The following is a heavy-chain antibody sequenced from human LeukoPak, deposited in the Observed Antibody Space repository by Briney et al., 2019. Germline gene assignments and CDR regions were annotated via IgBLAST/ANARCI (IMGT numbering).Heavy chain of an antibody. D-gene: IGHD5-12*01. Sequence: PGGSLRLSCAVSGFTFSSYSMNWVRQAPGKGLEGVSYISGGSSIIKYADSVKGRFTISRDNAQNSLYLQMNSLGAEDTAVYYCARDYDHSFDYWGQGILVTVSS. CDR3: ARDYDHSFDY. CDR1: GFTFSSYS. J-gene: IGHJ4*02. V-gene: IGHV3-48*01. CDR2: ISGGSSII.